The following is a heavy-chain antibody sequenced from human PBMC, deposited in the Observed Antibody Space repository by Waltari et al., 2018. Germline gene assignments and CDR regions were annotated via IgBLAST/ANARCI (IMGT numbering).Heavy chain of an antibody. CDR3: ARGLHSPGRAVAGTHDAFDS. D-gene: IGHD6-19*01. J-gene: IGHJ3*02. V-gene: IGHV4-34*01. CDR2: INNSGRT. Sequence: QVQLQQLGAGLLKPSVTLSLTCAVYGGSFGGYYWSWIRQPPGKGLEWIGEINNSGRTNYNPSLKSRVTRALDTAKHQFSLKLGGVTAADTAVYYCARGLHSPGRAVAGTHDAFDSWGQGTMVTVSS. CDR1: GGSFGGYY.